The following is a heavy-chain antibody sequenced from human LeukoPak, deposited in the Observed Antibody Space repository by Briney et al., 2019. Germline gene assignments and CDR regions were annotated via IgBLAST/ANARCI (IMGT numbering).Heavy chain of an antibody. CDR2: IDSDGSST. Sequence: PGGSLRLSCAASGVTFSYYWMHWVRQAPGKGLVWVSRIDSDGSSTSYAASVKGRFTISRDNAKNTLYLQMNSLRAEDTALYYCVREGGYDPFENWGQGTLVTVSS. D-gene: IGHD5-12*01. CDR3: VREGGYDPFEN. J-gene: IGHJ4*02. CDR1: GVTFSYYW. V-gene: IGHV3-74*01.